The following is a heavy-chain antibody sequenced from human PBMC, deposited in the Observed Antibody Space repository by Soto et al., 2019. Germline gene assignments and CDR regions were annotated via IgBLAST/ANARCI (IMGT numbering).Heavy chain of an antibody. V-gene: IGHV3-21*06. J-gene: IGHJ5*02. CDR1: GFTFSDYC. D-gene: IGHD3-16*02. CDR2: ISSGGNFI. CDR3: ARTTIAFGEVIAPHWFDP. Sequence: PGGSLRLSCGVSGFTFSDYCINWGRQAPGRGLEWVASISSGGNFIYYADSVRGRFTISRDNAENSLYLQMNSLGVEDTATYYCARTTIAFGEVIAPHWFDPWGQGTQVTVSS.